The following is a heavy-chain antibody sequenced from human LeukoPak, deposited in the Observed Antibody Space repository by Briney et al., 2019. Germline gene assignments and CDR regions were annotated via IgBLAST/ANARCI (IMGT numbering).Heavy chain of an antibody. CDR2: IYHNGNT. CDR1: GGSISSGGYS. Sequence: SETLSLTCAVSGGSISSGGYSWSWIRQPLGKGLEWIGYIYHNGNTYYSPSLKSRVTISVDRSKNQLSLKLSSVTAADTAMYYCASGGYSYGFDYWGQGTLVTVSP. D-gene: IGHD5-18*01. V-gene: IGHV4-30-2*01. J-gene: IGHJ4*02. CDR3: ASGGYSYGFDY.